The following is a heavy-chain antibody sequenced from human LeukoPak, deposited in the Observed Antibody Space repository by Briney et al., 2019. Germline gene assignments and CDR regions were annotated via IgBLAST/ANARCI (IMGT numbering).Heavy chain of an antibody. J-gene: IGHJ4*02. D-gene: IGHD5-18*01. V-gene: IGHV3-23*01. CDR1: GFTFSSYA. CDR3: AKGGQLWPSYFDY. Sequence: GGSLRLSCAAFGFTFSSYAMTWVRQAPGKWLEWVSPISAGGGSTYYADSVKGRFTISRDNSKNTLYLQMNSLRAEDTAVYYCAKGGQLWPSYFDYWGQGTLVTVSS. CDR2: ISAGGGST.